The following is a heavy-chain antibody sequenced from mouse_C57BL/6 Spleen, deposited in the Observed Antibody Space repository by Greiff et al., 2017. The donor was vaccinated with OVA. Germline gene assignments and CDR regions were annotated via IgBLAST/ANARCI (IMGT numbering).Heavy chain of an antibody. Sequence: EVKVEESGGGLVQPGGSMKLSCVASGFTFSNYWMNWVRQSPEKGLEWVAQIRLKSDNYATHYAESVKGRFTISRDDSKSSVYLQMNNLRAEDTGIYYCTSGTGYAMDYWGQGTSVTVSS. CDR3: TSGTGYAMDY. V-gene: IGHV6-3*01. CDR2: IRLKSDNYAT. CDR1: GFTFSNYW. J-gene: IGHJ4*01. D-gene: IGHD4-1*01.